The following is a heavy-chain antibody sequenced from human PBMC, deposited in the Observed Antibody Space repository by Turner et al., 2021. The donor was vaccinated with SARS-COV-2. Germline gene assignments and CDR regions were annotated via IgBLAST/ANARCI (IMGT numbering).Heavy chain of an antibody. J-gene: IGHJ6*02. CDR1: GFTVSSNY. CDR2: IYSGGST. Sequence: EVQLVESGGGLVQPGGSLRLSCAASGFTVSSNYMNWVRQAPGKWLEWVSLIYSGGSTYYADSVKGRFTISRHNSKNTLYLQMNSLRAEDTAVYYCARDLVYRGMDVWGQGTTVTVSS. V-gene: IGHV3-53*04. CDR3: ARDLVYRGMDV. D-gene: IGHD5-18*01.